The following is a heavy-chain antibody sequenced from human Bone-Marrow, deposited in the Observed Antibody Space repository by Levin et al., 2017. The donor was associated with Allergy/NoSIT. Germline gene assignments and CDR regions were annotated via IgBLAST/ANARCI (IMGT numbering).Heavy chain of an antibody. CDR1: GGSISSENW. D-gene: IGHD1-26*01. V-gene: IGHV4-4*02. Sequence: PSETLSLTCAVSGGSISSENWWTWFRQPPGRGLEWLGEIYHSGTTSYNPSLKSRITISLDTSKNQFSLNPVSVTAADTAVYFYARDGGYQLIELLSYFDCWGQGTLVTVSS. CDR3: ARDGGYQLIELLSYFDC. CDR2: IYHSGTT. J-gene: IGHJ4*02.